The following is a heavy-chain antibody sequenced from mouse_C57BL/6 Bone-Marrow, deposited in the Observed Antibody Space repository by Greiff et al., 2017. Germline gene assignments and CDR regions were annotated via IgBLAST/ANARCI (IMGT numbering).Heavy chain of an antibody. V-gene: IGHV3-6*01. J-gene: IGHJ2*01. Sequence: EVQLVESGPGLVKPSQSLSLTCSVTGYSITSGYYWNWIRQFPGNKLEWMGYISYDGSNNYNPSLKNRISITRDTSKNQFFLKLNSVTTEDTATYYCARVYGNCFDYWGQGTTLTVSS. CDR3: ARVYGNCFDY. D-gene: IGHD2-1*01. CDR2: ISYDGSN. CDR1: GYSITSGYY.